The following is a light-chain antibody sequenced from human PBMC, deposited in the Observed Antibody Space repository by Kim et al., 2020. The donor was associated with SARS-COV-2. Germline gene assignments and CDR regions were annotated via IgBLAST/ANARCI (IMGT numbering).Light chain of an antibody. CDR1: KLGDKY. J-gene: IGLJ3*02. Sequence: SVAPGQTASMTCSEDKLGDKYACWYQQKPGQSPVLVIYQDSKRTAGIPERFSGSNSGNTATLNFSGTQAMDEADYYCQAWDSSTAVFGGGTQLTVL. CDR3: QAWDSSTAV. CDR2: QDS. V-gene: IGLV3-1*01.